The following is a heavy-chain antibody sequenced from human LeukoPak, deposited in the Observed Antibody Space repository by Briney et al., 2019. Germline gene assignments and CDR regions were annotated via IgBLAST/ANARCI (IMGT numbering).Heavy chain of an antibody. V-gene: IGHV3-23*01. CDR2: ISGSGGST. D-gene: IGHD1-26*01. J-gene: IGHJ4*02. CDR3: ANGGYPSFRYFDY. Sequence: PGGSLRLSCAASGLTFSSYAMSWVRQAPGKGLEWVSAISGSGGSTYYADSVKGRFTISRDNSKNTLYLQMNSLRAEDTAVYYCANGGYPSFRYFDYWGQGTLVTVSS. CDR1: GLTFSSYA.